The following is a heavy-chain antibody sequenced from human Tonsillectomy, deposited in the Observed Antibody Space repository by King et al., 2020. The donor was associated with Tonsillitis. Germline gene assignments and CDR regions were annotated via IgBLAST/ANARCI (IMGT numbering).Heavy chain of an antibody. D-gene: IGHD5-24*01. Sequence: QLVQSGGGVVQPGRSLRLSCAASGFTFSSYDMYWVRQAPGKGLEWVAVISFDGSYRYYADSVTGRFTISRDNSKNTLYLQRNSLRSEDTAVYYCARDRDGYIFDYWGQGTLVTVSS. J-gene: IGHJ4*02. V-gene: IGHV3-33*05. CDR3: ARDRDGYIFDY. CDR1: GFTFSSYD. CDR2: ISFDGSYR.